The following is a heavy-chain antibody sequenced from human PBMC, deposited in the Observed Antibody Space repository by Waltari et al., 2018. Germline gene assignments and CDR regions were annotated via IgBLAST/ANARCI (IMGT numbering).Heavy chain of an antibody. Sequence: QVQLQESGPGLVKPSQPLSLTCTVSGGSISSGDYYWSWIRQPPGKGLEWIGYIYYSGSTYYNPSLKSRVTISVDTSKNQFSLKLSSVTAADTAVYYCSGAINSTRYYYYYYYMDVWGKGTTVTVSS. D-gene: IGHD5-12*01. CDR1: GGSISSGDYY. CDR2: IYYSGST. CDR3: SGAINSTRYYYYYYYMDV. J-gene: IGHJ6*03. V-gene: IGHV4-30-4*08.